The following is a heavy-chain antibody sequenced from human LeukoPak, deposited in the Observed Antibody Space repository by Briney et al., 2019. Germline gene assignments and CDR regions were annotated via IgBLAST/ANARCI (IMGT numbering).Heavy chain of an antibody. Sequence: SETLSLTCTVSGGSISSYYWSWIRQPPGKGLEWIGYIYYSGSTNYNPSLKSRVTISVDTSKNQFSLKLSSVTAADTAVYYCARRRSYYDSSGYSNWFDPWGQGTLVTVSS. J-gene: IGHJ5*02. V-gene: IGHV4-59*08. CDR3: ARRRSYYDSSGYSNWFDP. D-gene: IGHD3-22*01. CDR1: GGSISSYY. CDR2: IYYSGST.